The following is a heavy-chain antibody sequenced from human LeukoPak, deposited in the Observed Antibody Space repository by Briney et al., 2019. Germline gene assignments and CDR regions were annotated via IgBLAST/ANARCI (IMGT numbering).Heavy chain of an antibody. CDR2: INHSGST. J-gene: IGHJ3*02. D-gene: IGHD4-23*01. CDR1: GGSFSGYY. Sequence: SETLSLTCAVYGGSFSGYYWSWIRQPPGKGLEWIGEINHSGSTNYNPSLKSRVTISVDTSKNQFSLKLSSVTAADTAVYYCATPGRLRWRGAFDIWGQGTMVTVSS. CDR3: ATPGRLRWRGAFDI. V-gene: IGHV4-34*01.